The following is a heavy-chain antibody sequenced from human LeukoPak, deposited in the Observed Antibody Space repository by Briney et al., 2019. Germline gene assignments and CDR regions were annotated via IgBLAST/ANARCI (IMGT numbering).Heavy chain of an antibody. V-gene: IGHV5-51*01. CDR2: IYPGDSDT. CDR3: AAFDSSGYSPN. CDR1: GYSFTSYW. D-gene: IGHD3-22*01. J-gene: IGHJ4*02. Sequence: GESLKISCKDYGYSFTSYWIAWVRQMAGKSLEWMGTIYPGDSDTRYSPSFRGQVTISADKSIRTAYLQWSSLEASDTAMYYCAAFDSSGYSPNWGQGTLVTVSS.